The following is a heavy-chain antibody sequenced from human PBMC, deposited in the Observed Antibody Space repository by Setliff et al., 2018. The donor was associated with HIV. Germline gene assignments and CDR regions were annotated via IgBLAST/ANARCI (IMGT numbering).Heavy chain of an antibody. CDR3: ARDVEHMMDV. V-gene: IGHV1-18*01. J-gene: IGHJ6*02. CDR2: ISAYNGNT. CDR1: GYTFTTYV. Sequence: ASVKVSCKASGYTFTTYVVHWVRQAPGQRLEWMGWISAYNGNTNYAQNLQGRVTMTTDTSTSTAYMELRSLRFDDTAVYYCARDVEHMMDVWGQGTTVTVSS.